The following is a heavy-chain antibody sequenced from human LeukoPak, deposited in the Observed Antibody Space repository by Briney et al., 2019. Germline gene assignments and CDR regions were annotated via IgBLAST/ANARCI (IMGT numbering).Heavy chain of an antibody. J-gene: IGHJ4*02. CDR3: AKCKVGATFYFDY. V-gene: IGHV3-23*01. CDR2: ISGSSIST. Sequence: GGSLRLSCEASGFTFSDYAISWVRQAPGKGLEWVSAISGSSISTFYADSVKGRFTISRDNSKNTLYLQMNSLRAEDTAVYYCAKCKVGATFYFDYRGQGALVTVSS. D-gene: IGHD1-26*01. CDR1: GFTFSDYA.